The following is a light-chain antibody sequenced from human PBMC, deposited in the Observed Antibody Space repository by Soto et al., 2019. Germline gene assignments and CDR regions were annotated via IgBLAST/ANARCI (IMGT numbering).Light chain of an antibody. J-gene: IGLJ2*01. Sequence: SYELTQPPSVSVAPRQTANITCGRNKIGSSSGRWYQQKPGQAPVLVVFDDGDRPSEISERFSGYKSGNRATLTISRVEAGDEADYYCQLWDIETDHWGVFGGGTKLTVL. CDR2: DDG. CDR3: QLWDIETDHWGV. CDR1: KIGSSS. V-gene: IGLV3-21*02.